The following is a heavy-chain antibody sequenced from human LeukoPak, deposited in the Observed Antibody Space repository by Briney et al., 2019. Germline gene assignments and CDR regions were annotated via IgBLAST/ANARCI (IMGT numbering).Heavy chain of an antibody. J-gene: IGHJ4*02. V-gene: IGHV3-30*02. Sequence: GGSLRLSCAASGFTFSNYGMHWVRQAPGKGLEWVAFIRYDGSNKFYADSVKGRFTVSRDNAKNTLYLQMNSLRAEDTAVYYCARERKYDSNFDYWGQGTLVTVSS. D-gene: IGHD1-1*01. CDR1: GFTFSNYG. CDR2: IRYDGSNK. CDR3: ARERKYDSNFDY.